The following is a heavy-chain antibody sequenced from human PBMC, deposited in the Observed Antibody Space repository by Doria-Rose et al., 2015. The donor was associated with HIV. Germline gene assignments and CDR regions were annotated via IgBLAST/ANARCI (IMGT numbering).Heavy chain of an antibody. D-gene: IGHD3-3*01. CDR3: ATTWSGYYLDY. V-gene: IGHV1-69*02. J-gene: IGHJ4*02. Sequence: SRYPISWLRQAPGQGLEWMGRIIPVLGIRNYAQKFQGRVAITADESTSTAYIELSNLRSEDTAVYYCATTWSGYYLDYWGQGTRVTVSS. CDR1: SRYP. CDR2: IIPVLGIR.